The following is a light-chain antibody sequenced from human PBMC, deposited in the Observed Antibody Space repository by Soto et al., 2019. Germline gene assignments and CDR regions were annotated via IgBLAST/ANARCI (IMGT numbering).Light chain of an antibody. CDR3: SSRSTTSTPIV. J-gene: IGLJ1*01. Sequence: QSVLSQPASMSGSPGQSITIPCTGASSDIGLYNYVSWYQHHPGKAPKLLISEVNVRPSGLSDRFSASKAGNTASLTISGLQPEDEAYYYCSSRSTTSTPIVFGSGTKVTV. V-gene: IGLV2-14*01. CDR2: EVN. CDR1: SSDIGLYNY.